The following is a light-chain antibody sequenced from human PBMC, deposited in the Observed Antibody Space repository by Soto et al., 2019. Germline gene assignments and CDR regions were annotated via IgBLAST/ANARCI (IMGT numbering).Light chain of an antibody. Sequence: QSALTQPASVSGSPGQSITISCTGTSSDVGGYNYVSWYQQHPGKAPKLMIYDVSNRPSGVSNRFSGSKSGNTASLTISGHQAEDEADYYCSSYTSSSTRVFGGGTTLTVL. V-gene: IGLV2-14*01. CDR1: SSDVGGYNY. CDR3: SSYTSSSTRV. J-gene: IGLJ2*01. CDR2: DVS.